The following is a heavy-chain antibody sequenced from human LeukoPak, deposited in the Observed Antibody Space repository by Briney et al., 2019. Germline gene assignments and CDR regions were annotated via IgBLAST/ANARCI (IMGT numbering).Heavy chain of an antibody. J-gene: IGHJ4*02. Sequence: SETLSLTCTVSGGSISSSCYYWGWIRQPPGKGLEWIGSIYYSGSTYYNPSLKSRVTISVDTSKNQFSLKLSSVTAADTAVYYCARGELLPELWGQGTLVTVSS. CDR2: IYYSGST. V-gene: IGHV4-39*07. CDR3: ARGELLPEL. CDR1: GGSISSSCYY. D-gene: IGHD1-26*01.